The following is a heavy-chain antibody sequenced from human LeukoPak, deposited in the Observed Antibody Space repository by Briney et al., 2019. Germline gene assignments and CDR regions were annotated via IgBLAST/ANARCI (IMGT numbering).Heavy chain of an antibody. V-gene: IGHV3-66*02. CDR2: IYSGGST. Sequence: GGSLRLSCAASGFTVSSNYMSWVRQAPGKGLEWVSVIYSGGSTYYADSVKGRFTVSRDNSKNTVYLQMSSLRAEDTAVYYCARNPRMGSSHTDYYFDYWGQGTLVTVSS. CDR3: ARNPRMGSSHTDYYFDY. D-gene: IGHD5-12*01. J-gene: IGHJ4*02. CDR1: GFTVSSNY.